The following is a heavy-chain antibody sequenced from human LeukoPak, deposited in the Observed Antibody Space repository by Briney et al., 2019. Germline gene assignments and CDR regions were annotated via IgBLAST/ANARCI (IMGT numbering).Heavy chain of an antibody. CDR3: AIILGEWELLPPDY. V-gene: IGHV4-39*01. CDR1: GGSISSSSYY. Sequence: PSETLSLTCTVSGGSISSSSYYWGWIRQPPGKGLEWIGSIYYSGSTYYNPSLKSRVTISVDTSKNQFSLKLGSVTAADTAVYYCAIILGEWELLPPDYWGQGTLVTVSS. J-gene: IGHJ4*02. CDR2: IYYSGST. D-gene: IGHD1-26*01.